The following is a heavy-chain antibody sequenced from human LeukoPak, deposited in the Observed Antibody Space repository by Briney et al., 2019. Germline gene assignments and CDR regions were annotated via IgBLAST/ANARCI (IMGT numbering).Heavy chain of an antibody. V-gene: IGHV4-4*07. Sequence: PSETLSLTCTVSGGSIGTYYWSWIRQPAGKGLEWIGRIYTSGSTNYNPSLKSRVTISVDTSKNQFSLKLSSVTAADTAVYYCARDKRGRAAAGAFDIWGQGTMVTVSS. CDR1: GGSIGTYY. CDR2: IYTSGST. D-gene: IGHD6-13*01. CDR3: ARDKRGRAAAGAFDI. J-gene: IGHJ3*02.